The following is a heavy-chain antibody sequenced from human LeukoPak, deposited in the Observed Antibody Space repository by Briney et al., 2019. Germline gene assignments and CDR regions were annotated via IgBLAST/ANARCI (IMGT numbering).Heavy chain of an antibody. V-gene: IGHV3-9*01. Sequence: GGSLRLSCAASGFTFDDYAMHWVRQAPGKGLEWVSGTSWNSGSIGYADSVKGRFTISRDNAKNSLYLQMNSLRAEDTALYYCVRIDYWGQGTLVTVSS. CDR1: GFTFDDYA. CDR2: TSWNSGSI. J-gene: IGHJ4*02. CDR3: VRIDY.